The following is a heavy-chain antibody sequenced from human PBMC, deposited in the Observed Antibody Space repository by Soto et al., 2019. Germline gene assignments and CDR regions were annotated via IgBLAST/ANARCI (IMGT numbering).Heavy chain of an antibody. CDR2: ISGGGGST. J-gene: IGHJ4*02. Sequence: GGSLRLSCAASGFTFSSYAMSWVRQAPGKGLEWVSAISGGGGSTYYADSVKGRFTISRDNSKNTLYLQMNSLRAEDTAVYYCAKDRLYCSGGSCYAENFDYWGQGTLVTVSS. CDR1: GFTFSSYA. CDR3: AKDRLYCSGGSCYAENFDY. V-gene: IGHV3-23*01. D-gene: IGHD2-15*01.